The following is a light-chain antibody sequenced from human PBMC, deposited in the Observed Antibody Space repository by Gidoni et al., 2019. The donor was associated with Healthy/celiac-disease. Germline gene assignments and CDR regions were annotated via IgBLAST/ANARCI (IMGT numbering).Light chain of an antibody. CDR3: QSYDSSNWV. V-gene: IGLV6-57*02. Sequence: NFMLTQPHSVSESPGKTVTISCTGSSGSIASNYVQWYQQRPGSAPTTVIYEDNQRPSGVPDRFSGSIDSSSNSASLTISGLKTEDEADYYCQSYDSSNWVFGGGTKLTVI. J-gene: IGLJ3*02. CDR2: EDN. CDR1: SGSIASNY.